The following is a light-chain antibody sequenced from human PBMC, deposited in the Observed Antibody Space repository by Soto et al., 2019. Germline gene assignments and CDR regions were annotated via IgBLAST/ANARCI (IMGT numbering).Light chain of an antibody. Sequence: EIVMTQSPVTLSVSPGERATLSCRASQSINSNLSWEQQKPADSPXXLIYGAFTRATGIPARFSGTGSGTEFTLTISSLQFEDFAVYYCQQYDSSPRTFGQGTKVDIK. V-gene: IGKV3-15*01. J-gene: IGKJ1*01. CDR2: GAF. CDR3: QQYDSSPRT. CDR1: QSINSN.